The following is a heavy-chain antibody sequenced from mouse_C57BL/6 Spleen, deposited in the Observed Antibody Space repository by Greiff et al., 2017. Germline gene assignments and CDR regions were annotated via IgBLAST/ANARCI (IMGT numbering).Heavy chain of an antibody. CDR3: TRRDWAWFAY. CDR2: IDPETGGT. D-gene: IGHD4-1*01. Sequence: VQLKESGAELVRPGASVTLSCKASGYTFTDYEMHWVKQTPVHGLEWIGAIDPETGGTAYNQKFKGKAILTADKSSSTAYMELRSLTSEDSAVYYCTRRDWAWFAYWGQGTLVTVSA. V-gene: IGHV1-15*01. J-gene: IGHJ3*01. CDR1: GYTFTDYE.